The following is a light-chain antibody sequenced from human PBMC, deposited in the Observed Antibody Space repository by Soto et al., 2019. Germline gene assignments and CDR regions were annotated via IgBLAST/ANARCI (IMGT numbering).Light chain of an antibody. CDR1: QTVNGNY. V-gene: IGKV3-20*01. Sequence: ETVLTQSPGTLSLSPGERATLSCRASQTVNGNYLGSYQQKPGQAPRLLIYGTSRRATGIPDRFSRSGSGTDFTLNISRLEHDNFAVYYCQQCGSLPETFGQGTRVEIK. CDR2: GTS. CDR3: QQCGSLPET. J-gene: IGKJ1*01.